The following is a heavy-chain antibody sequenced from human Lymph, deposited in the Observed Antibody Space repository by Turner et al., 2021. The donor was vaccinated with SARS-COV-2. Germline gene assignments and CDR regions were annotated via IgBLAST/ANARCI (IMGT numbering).Heavy chain of an antibody. CDR3: ARETVNNWVDP. CDR1: GGSMNSNY. J-gene: IGHJ5*02. D-gene: IGHD2-21*02. V-gene: IGHV4-59*01. Sequence: QVQRQESGPRLVKPLDALSLTCTVSGGSMNSNYWSWVRQPPGKRLEWLGYIYYGGSTNYKPSLKSRVTISVDTSKNQFSLKLTSVTDADTAIYYCARETVNNWVDPWGQGILVTVSS. CDR2: IYYGGST.